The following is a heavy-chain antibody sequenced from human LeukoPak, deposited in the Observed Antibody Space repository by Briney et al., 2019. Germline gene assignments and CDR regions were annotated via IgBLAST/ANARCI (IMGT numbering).Heavy chain of an antibody. J-gene: IGHJ5*02. CDR1: GDSVSSNSAA. V-gene: IGHV6-1*01. CDR3: ARVNWNFGNSWFDP. D-gene: IGHD1-1*01. CDR2: TYYRSKWYN. Sequence: SRTLSLTCAISGDSVSSNSAAWNWIRQSPSRGLEWLGRTYYRSKWYNDYAVSVKSRITINPDTSKNQFSLQLNSVTPEDTAVYYCARVNWNFGNSWFDPWGQGTLVTVSS.